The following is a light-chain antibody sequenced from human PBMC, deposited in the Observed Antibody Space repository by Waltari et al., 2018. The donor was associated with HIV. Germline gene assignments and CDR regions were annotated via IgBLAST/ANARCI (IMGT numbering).Light chain of an antibody. Sequence: VVTQSPDPLAVPVGVGAPPHCKSSRSLLYTPNNKNYLALYQQKPGQRPKLLIYWASTRESGVPDRFSGSGSGTDFTLTISSLQAEDVAVYYCQQYHSVPYIFGQGTKLEIK. CDR1: RSLLYTPNNKNY. CDR3: QQYHSVPYI. V-gene: IGKV4-1*01. CDR2: WAS. J-gene: IGKJ2*01.